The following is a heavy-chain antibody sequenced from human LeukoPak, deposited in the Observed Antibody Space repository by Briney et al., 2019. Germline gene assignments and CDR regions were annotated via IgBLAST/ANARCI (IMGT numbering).Heavy chain of an antibody. CDR2: IYYSGST. D-gene: IGHD5-18*01. CDR1: GGSFSGYY. V-gene: IGHV4-59*08. Sequence: TSETLSLTCAVYGGSFSGYYWSWIRQPPGKGLEWIGYIYYSGSTNYNPSLKSRVTISVDTSKNQFSLKLSSVTAADTAVYYCARGLYGYEYYFDYWGQGTLVTVSS. J-gene: IGHJ4*02. CDR3: ARGLYGYEYYFDY.